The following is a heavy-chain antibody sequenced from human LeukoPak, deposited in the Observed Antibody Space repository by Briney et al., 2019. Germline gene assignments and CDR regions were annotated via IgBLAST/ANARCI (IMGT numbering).Heavy chain of an antibody. V-gene: IGHV3-23*01. CDR3: AKDQYCTSTSCYVGY. Sequence: GSLRLSCAASGFTFSNYAMSWVRQAPGKGLEWVSGINASGGSTFYADSVRGRFTISRDNSKNTLYLQMNSLRAEDTAVYYCAKDQYCTSTSCYVGYWGQGTLVTVSS. D-gene: IGHD2-2*01. CDR1: GFTFSNYA. CDR2: INASGGST. J-gene: IGHJ4*02.